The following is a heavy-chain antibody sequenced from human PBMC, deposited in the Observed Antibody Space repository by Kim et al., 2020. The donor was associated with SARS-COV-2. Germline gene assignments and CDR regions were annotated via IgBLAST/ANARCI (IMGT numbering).Heavy chain of an antibody. V-gene: IGHV3-21*01. Sequence: GGSLRLSCAASGFTFSSYSMNWVRQAPGKGLEWVSSISSSSYIYYADSVKGRFTISRDNAKNSLYLQMNSLRAEDTAVYYCARLEWLSNHYYYYGMDVWGQGTTVTVSS. CDR3: ARLEWLSNHYYYYGMDV. D-gene: IGHD3-3*01. CDR1: GFTFSSYS. J-gene: IGHJ6*02. CDR2: ISSSSYI.